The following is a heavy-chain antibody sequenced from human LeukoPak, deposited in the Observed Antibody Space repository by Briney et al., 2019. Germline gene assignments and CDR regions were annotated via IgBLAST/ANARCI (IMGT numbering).Heavy chain of an antibody. D-gene: IGHD4-17*01. J-gene: IGHJ4*02. CDR1: GFTFSSYS. CDR3: ARGSLYGDSNFDY. V-gene: IGHV3-21*04. CDR2: ISSGSSYI. Sequence: PGGSLRLSCAASGFTFSSYSMNWVRQAPGKGLEWVSSISSGSSYIYYADSVKGRFTISRDNAKNSLYLQMNSLRAEDTAVYYCARGSLYGDSNFDYWGQGTLVTVSS.